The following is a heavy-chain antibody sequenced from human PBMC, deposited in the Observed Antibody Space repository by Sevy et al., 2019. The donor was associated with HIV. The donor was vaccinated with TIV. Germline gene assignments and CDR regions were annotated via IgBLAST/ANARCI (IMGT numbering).Heavy chain of an antibody. J-gene: IGHJ4*02. D-gene: IGHD3-16*01. V-gene: IGHV3-23*01. CDR3: AKDRTFGRVTPFDY. CDR2: ISGSGATT. CDR1: GFTSSNYA. Sequence: GGSLRLSCAASGFTSSNYAMSWVRQAPGKGLEWVSGISGSGATTNYAASVKGRFTVSIDISKNTVYLQMNSLRAEDTAVYYCAKDRTFGRVTPFDYWGQGTLVTVSS.